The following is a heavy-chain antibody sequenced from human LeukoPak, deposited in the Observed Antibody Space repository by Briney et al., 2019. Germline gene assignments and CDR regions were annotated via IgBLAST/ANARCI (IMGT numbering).Heavy chain of an antibody. CDR3: VKDRVSISSSGYFDY. CDR2: ISSNGGST. Sequence: GGSLRLSCAASGFTFSSYSMNWVRQAPGKGLEYVSAISSNGGSTYYADSVKGRFTISRDNSKNTLYLQMSSLRAEDTAVYYCVKDRVSISSSGYFDYWGQGTLVTVSS. CDR1: GFTFSSYS. D-gene: IGHD6-13*01. V-gene: IGHV3-64D*06. J-gene: IGHJ4*02.